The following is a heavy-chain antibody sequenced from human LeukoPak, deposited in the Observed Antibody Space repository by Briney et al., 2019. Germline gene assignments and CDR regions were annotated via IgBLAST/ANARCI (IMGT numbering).Heavy chain of an antibody. CDR2: ISYDGSNK. V-gene: IGHV3-30*04. D-gene: IGHD3-9*01. J-gene: IGHJ4*02. Sequence: PGGSLRLSCAASGFTFSSYAMHWVRQAPGKGLEWVAVISYDGSNKYYADSVKGRFTISRDNSKNTLYLQMNSLRAEDTAVYYCARVLTGYYNFDYWGQGTLSPSPQ. CDR3: ARVLTGYYNFDY. CDR1: GFTFSSYA.